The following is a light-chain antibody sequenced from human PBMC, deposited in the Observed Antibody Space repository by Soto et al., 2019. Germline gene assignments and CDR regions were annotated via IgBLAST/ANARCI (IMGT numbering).Light chain of an antibody. Sequence: EIVMTQSPATLSVSPGERATLSCRASQSVSDRVVWYQQKSGQAPSLLIYAASTRAAGVPARFSGSGSGTEFTLTISSLQSEDFAVYYCQQYNNWPRTFGQGTKVDIK. CDR3: QQYNNWPRT. J-gene: IGKJ1*01. V-gene: IGKV3-15*01. CDR2: AAS. CDR1: QSVSDR.